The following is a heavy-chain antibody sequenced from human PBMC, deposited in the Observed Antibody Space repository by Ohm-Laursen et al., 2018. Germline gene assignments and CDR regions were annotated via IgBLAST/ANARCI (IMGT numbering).Heavy chain of an antibody. CDR2: ITSSGSTI. CDR3: ARLLSGSSPEDY. Sequence: PRLSCTASGFTFSDYYMTWIRQAPGKGLEWASYITSSGSTIYYADSVKGRFTISRDNAKNSLYLQMNSLRPEDTAVYYCARLLSGSSPEDYWGQGTLVTVSS. CDR1: GFTFSDYY. V-gene: IGHV3-11*01. J-gene: IGHJ4*02. D-gene: IGHD1-26*01.